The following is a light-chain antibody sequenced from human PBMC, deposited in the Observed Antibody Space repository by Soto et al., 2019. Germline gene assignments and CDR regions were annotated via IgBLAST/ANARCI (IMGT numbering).Light chain of an antibody. CDR2: AAS. J-gene: IGKJ5*01. Sequence: IQLTQSPSSLSTSVGDRVTITCRASQGLSSYLAWYQQKPGKAPKLLIYAASSLQSGVPSRFSGSGSGTDFTLTISSLQPEDFATYYCQQSYSTPPITFGQGTRLEIK. V-gene: IGKV1-39*01. CDR1: QGLSSY. CDR3: QQSYSTPPIT.